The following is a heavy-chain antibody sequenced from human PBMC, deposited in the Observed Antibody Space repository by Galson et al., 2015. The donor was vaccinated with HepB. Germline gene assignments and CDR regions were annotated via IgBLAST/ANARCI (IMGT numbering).Heavy chain of an antibody. D-gene: IGHD1-26*01. CDR3: AREWELYTLDY. CDR2: ISYDGSNK. J-gene: IGHJ4*02. V-gene: IGHV3-30-3*01. CDR1: GFTFSSYA. Sequence: SLRLSCAASGFTFSSYAMHWVRQAPGKGLEWVAVISYDGSNKYYADSVKGRFTISRDNSKNTLYLQMNSLRAEDTAVYYCAREWELYTLDYWGQGTLVTVSS.